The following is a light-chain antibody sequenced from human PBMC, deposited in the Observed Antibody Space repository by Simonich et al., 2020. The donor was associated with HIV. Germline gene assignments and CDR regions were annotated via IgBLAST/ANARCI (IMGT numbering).Light chain of an antibody. J-gene: IGLJ7*01. Sequence: QSVLTQPPSASGTPGQRVTISCSGSSSNIGSNSVNWYQQLPGTAPKPRIYRNNQRPSGVPDRFSGSKSGTSASLAISGLQSEDEADYYCAAWDDSLNGPVFGGGTQLTVL. CDR1: SSNIGSNS. CDR3: AAWDDSLNGPV. V-gene: IGLV1-44*01. CDR2: RNN.